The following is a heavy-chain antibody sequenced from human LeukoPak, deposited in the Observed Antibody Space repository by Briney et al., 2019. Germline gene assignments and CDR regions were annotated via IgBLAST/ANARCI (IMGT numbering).Heavy chain of an antibody. CDR3: AKDLTGDGDY. CDR2: ISGSGGST. Sequence: GGSLRLSCAASGFTFSSYAMGWVRQAPGRGLEWVSGISGSGGSTYYADSVKGRFTISRDNAKNTLYLQMNSLRAEDTAVYYCAKDLTGDGDYWGQGTLVTVSS. D-gene: IGHD7-27*01. V-gene: IGHV3-23*01. J-gene: IGHJ4*02. CDR1: GFTFSSYA.